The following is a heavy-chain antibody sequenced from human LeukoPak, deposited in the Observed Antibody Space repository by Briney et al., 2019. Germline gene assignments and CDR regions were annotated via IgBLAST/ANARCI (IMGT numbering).Heavy chain of an antibody. D-gene: IGHD1-26*01. J-gene: IGHJ4*02. CDR3: ARAQVSIVGATTAYFDY. CDR1: GFTVSSNY. Sequence: GGSLRLSCAASGFTVSSNYMSWVRRAPGKGLEWVSVIYSGGSTYYADSVKGRFTISRDNSKNTLYLQMNSLRAEDTAVCYCARAQVSIVGATTAYFDYWGQGTLVTVSS. CDR2: IYSGGST. V-gene: IGHV3-53*01.